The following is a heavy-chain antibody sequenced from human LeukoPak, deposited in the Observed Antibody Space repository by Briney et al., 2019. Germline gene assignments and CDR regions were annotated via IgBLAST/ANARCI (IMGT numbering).Heavy chain of an antibody. Sequence: GGSLRLSCAASGFTFRSYSMHWVRQAPGKGLEWEAAISYDGSNKNYADSVKGRFTISRDNSKNTLYLQMNSLRAEDTAVYYCARGVRIAVAGNIDYWGQGTLVTVSS. D-gene: IGHD6-19*01. J-gene: IGHJ4*02. CDR2: ISYDGSNK. V-gene: IGHV3-30*04. CDR3: ARGVRIAVAGNIDY. CDR1: GFTFRSYS.